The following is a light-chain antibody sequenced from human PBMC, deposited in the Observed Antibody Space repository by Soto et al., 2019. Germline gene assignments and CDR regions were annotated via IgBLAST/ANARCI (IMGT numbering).Light chain of an antibody. CDR2: GNS. CDR3: QSYDSSLSAVV. Sequence: SVLTQPPSVSGAPGQRVTISCTGSSSNIGAGYDVHWYQQLPGTAPNLLIYGNSNRPSGVPDRFSGSKSVTSASLAITGLQAEDEADYYCQSYDSSLSAVVFGGGTKLTVL. J-gene: IGLJ2*01. V-gene: IGLV1-40*01. CDR1: SSNIGAGYD.